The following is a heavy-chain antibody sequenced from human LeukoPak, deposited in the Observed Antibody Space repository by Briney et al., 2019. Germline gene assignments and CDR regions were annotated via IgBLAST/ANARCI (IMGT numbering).Heavy chain of an antibody. CDR2: INPNSGGT. Sequence: ASVKVSCKASGYTFTGYYMHWVRQAPGQGLEWMGWINPNSGGTNYAQKFQGRVTMTRDTSISTAYMELSRLRSDDTAVYCCARSMKPYGDSRDYWGQGTLVTVSS. CDR3: ARSMKPYGDSRDY. V-gene: IGHV1-2*02. CDR1: GYTFTGYY. D-gene: IGHD4-17*01. J-gene: IGHJ4*02.